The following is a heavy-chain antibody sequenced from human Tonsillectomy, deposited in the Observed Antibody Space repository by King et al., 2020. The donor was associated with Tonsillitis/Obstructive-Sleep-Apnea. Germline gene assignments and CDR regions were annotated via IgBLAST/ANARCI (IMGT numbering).Heavy chain of an antibody. CDR1: GFTFSSYS. CDR3: ARDQPYCSSTSCYVYGMDV. J-gene: IGHJ6*02. V-gene: IGHV3-21*01. D-gene: IGHD2-2*01. Sequence: VQLVESGGGLVKPGGSLRLSCAASGFTFSSYSMNWVRQAPGKGLEWVSSISSSSSYIYYADSVKGRFTISRDNAKNSLYLQMNSLRAEDTAVYYCARDQPYCSSTSCYVYGMDVWGQGTTVTVSS. CDR2: ISSSSSYI.